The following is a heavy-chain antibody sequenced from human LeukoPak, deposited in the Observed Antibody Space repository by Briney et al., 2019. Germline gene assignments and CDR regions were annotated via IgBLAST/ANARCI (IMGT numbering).Heavy chain of an antibody. CDR2: IYHSGST. V-gene: IGHV4-30-2*01. Sequence: SQTLSLTCAVSGGSISSGGYSWSWIRQPPGKGLEWIGYIYHSGSTYYNPSLKSRVTISVDRSKNQFSLKLSSATAADTAVYYCARLQRRYCSSTSCYLNWFDPWGQGTLVTVSS. J-gene: IGHJ5*02. CDR1: GGSISSGGYS. CDR3: ARLQRRYCSSTSCYLNWFDP. D-gene: IGHD2-2*01.